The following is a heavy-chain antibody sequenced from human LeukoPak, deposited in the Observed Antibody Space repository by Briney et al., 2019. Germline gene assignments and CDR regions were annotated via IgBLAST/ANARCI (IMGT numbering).Heavy chain of an antibody. CDR1: GFTFSSYE. J-gene: IGHJ4*02. CDR2: ISSSGSTI. V-gene: IGHV3-48*03. Sequence: GGSLRLSCAASGFTFSSYEMNWVRQAPGKGLEWVSYISSSGSTIYYADSVKGRFTISRDNDKNSLYLQMNSLRAEDTAVYYCATDGGPEYSSNWYLYWGQGTLVTVSS. CDR3: ATDGGPEYSSNWYLY. D-gene: IGHD6-13*01.